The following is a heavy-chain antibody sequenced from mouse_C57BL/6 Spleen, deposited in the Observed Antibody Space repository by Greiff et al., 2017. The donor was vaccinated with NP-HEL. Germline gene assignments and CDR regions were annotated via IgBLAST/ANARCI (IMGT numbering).Heavy chain of an antibody. V-gene: IGHV3-6*01. CDR1: GYSITSGYY. Sequence: EVKLMESGPGLVKPSQSLSLTCSVTGYSITSGYYWNWIRQFPGNKLEWMGYISYDGSNNYNPSLKNRISITRDTSKNQFFLKLNSVTTEDTATYYCAREDYDYDPWYFDVWGTGTTVTVSS. J-gene: IGHJ1*03. CDR2: ISYDGSN. D-gene: IGHD2-4*01. CDR3: AREDYDYDPWYFDV.